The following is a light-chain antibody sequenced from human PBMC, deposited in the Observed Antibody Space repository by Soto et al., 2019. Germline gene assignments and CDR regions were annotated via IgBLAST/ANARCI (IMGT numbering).Light chain of an antibody. CDR2: KAS. J-gene: IGKJ4*01. Sequence: DIQMEQSPSTLSATVEDRVTITCRASQSISNWLAWYQQKPGKAPKLLIYKASSLESGVPSRFSGSGSGTEFTLTISSLQPDDFATYYCQQYNSYPLTLGGGIKMDTK. CDR3: QQYNSYPLT. V-gene: IGKV1-5*03. CDR1: QSISNW.